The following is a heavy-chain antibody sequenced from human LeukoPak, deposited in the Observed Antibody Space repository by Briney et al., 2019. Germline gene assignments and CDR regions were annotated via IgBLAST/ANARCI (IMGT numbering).Heavy chain of an antibody. CDR3: ARHYGSGWYRQYYFDY. D-gene: IGHD6-19*01. CDR2: IYYSGST. V-gene: IGHV4-39*01. Sequence: SETLSLTCTVSGGSISSSSYYWGWIRQPPGKGLEWIGSIYYSGSTYYNPSLKSRATISVDTSKNQFSLKLSSVTAADTAVYYCARHYGSGWYRQYYFDYWGQGTLVTVSS. J-gene: IGHJ4*02. CDR1: GGSISSSSYY.